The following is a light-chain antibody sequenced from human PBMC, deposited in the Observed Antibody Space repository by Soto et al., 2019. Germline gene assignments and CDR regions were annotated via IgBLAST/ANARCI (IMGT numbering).Light chain of an antibody. Sequence: DIHMTQSPSSLSASVGDRVTVSCRASQRITTYVNWYQQKPGEAPKLLITTSGTLQRGVPSRFSGSGSRTDFTLTISSLQPADFATYFCQQTYSTPYTFGQGTKLEIK. V-gene: IGKV1-39*01. J-gene: IGKJ2*01. CDR3: QQTYSTPYT. CDR1: QRITTY. CDR2: TSG.